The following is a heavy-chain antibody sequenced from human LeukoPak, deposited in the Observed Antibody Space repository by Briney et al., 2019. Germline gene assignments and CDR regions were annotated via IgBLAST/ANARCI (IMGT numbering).Heavy chain of an antibody. Sequence: ASVKVSCKASGGTFSSYAISWVRQAPGQGLEWMGWINAGNGNTKYSQEFQGRVTITRDTSASTAYMELRSLRSDDTAVYYCARARYDFWSGYAGMSDNWFDPWGQGTLVTVSS. CDR1: GGTFSSYA. CDR3: ARARYDFWSGYAGMSDNWFDP. V-gene: IGHV1-3*01. D-gene: IGHD3-3*01. CDR2: INAGNGNT. J-gene: IGHJ5*02.